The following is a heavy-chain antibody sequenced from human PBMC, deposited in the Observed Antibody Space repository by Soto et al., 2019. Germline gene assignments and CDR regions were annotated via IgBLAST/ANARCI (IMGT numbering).Heavy chain of an antibody. V-gene: IGHV1-18*01. CDR1: GYTFTSYG. J-gene: IGHJ5*02. CDR2: ISAYNGNT. CDR3: ARGPLLPHYYDSSGYYNNWFDP. D-gene: IGHD3-22*01. Sequence: GASVKVSCKASGYTFTSYGISWVRQAPGQGLEWMGWISAYNGNTNYAQKLQGRVTMTTDTSTSTAYMELRSLGSDDTAVYYCARGPLLPHYYDSSGYYNNWFDPWGQGTLVTVSS.